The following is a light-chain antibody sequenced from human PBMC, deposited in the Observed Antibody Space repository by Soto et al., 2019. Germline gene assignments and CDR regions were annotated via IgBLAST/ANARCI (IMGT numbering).Light chain of an antibody. CDR1: SSNIGAGYD. V-gene: IGLV1-40*01. CDR2: GNS. Sequence: QSVLTQPPSVSGAPGQRVTISCTGSSSNIGAGYDVHWYQQLPGTAPKLLIYGNSNRPSGVPDRFSGSKSGTSASLAITGLQDEDEADYYCQSYDSSLPWVFGGGTKLTVL. J-gene: IGLJ3*02. CDR3: QSYDSSLPWV.